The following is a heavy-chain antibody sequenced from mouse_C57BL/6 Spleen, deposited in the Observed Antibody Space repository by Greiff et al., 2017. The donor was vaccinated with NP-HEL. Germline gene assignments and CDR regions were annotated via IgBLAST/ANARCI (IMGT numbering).Heavy chain of an antibody. J-gene: IGHJ3*01. D-gene: IGHD4-1*01. V-gene: IGHV14-3*01. CDR2: IDPANGNT. CDR1: GFNIKNTY. CDR3: GRWDHGFAY. Sequence: VHVKQSVAELVRPGASVKLSCTASGFNIKNTYMQWVKQRPEQGLEWIGRIDPANGNTKYAPKFQGKATITADTSSNTAYLQLSSLTSEDTAIYYCGRWDHGFAYWGQGTLVTVSA.